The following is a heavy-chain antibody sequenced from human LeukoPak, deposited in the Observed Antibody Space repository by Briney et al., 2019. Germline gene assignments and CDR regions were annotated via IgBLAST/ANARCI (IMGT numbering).Heavy chain of an antibody. J-gene: IGHJ3*02. CDR1: GYTFTGYY. CDR2: INPNSGGT. V-gene: IGHV1-2*06. D-gene: IGHD6-19*01. CDR3: ARDLTPTSGGTYDAFDI. Sequence: GASVKVSCKASGYTFTGYYMHWVRQAPGQGLEWMGRINPNSGGTNYAQKFQGRVTMTRDTSVSTAYMELSRLRSDDTAVYYCARDLTPTSGGTYDAFDIWGQGTMVTISS.